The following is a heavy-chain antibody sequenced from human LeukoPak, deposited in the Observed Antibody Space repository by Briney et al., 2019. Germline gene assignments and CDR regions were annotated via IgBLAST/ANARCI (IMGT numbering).Heavy chain of an antibody. CDR3: ARWATTYYYDSSGYWGIYGMDV. CDR1: GGTFSSYA. D-gene: IGHD3-22*01. Sequence: ASVKVSCKASGGTFSSYAISWVRQAPGQGLEWMGGIIPIFGTANYAQKFQGRVTITADESTSTAYMELSSLRSEDTAVYYCARWATTYYYDSSGYWGIYGMDVWGQGTTVTVSS. CDR2: IIPIFGTA. J-gene: IGHJ6*02. V-gene: IGHV1-69*13.